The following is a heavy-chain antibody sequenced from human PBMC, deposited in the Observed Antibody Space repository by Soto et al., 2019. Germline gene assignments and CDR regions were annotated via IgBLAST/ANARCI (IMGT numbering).Heavy chain of an antibody. Sequence: QVQIQQWGGGLLKPSETLSLSCTVYGGSFSNYAWSWIRQPPGRGLEWIGEIYHNGKSDYNPSLKSRVTIADDTSKIPFSLKLSSVIAADTAVYFCARGGYWRFDYWGQGALVTVSS. CDR1: GGSFSNYA. V-gene: IGHV4-34*01. J-gene: IGHJ4*02. D-gene: IGHD3-22*01. CDR3: ARGGYWRFDY. CDR2: IYHNGKS.